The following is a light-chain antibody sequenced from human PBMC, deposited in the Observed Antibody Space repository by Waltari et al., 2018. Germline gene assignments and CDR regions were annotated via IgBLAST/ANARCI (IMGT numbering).Light chain of an antibody. V-gene: IGKV2-30*01. J-gene: IGKJ3*01. Sequence: DVVMTQCPLSLPVTLGQPASISCRSRQSLVSCDGNTDLNWFQQRPGQSPRRLIYKVSNRDSRVPDRFRGSGAGTDFTLNISRVEADDVGVYYCMHGTHWPFTFGPGTQVDIK. CDR3: MHGTHWPFT. CDR1: QSLVSCDGNTD. CDR2: KVS.